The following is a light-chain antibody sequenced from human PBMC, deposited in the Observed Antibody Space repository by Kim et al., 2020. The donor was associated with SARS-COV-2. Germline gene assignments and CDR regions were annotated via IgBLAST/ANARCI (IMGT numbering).Light chain of an antibody. V-gene: IGKV3-20*01. J-gene: IGKJ4*01. CDR1: QSVSSSY. CDR3: QQYGSSALT. Sequence: EIVLTQSPGTLSVSPGERATLSCRASQSVSSSYLAWYQQKPRQATSLLIFAASSRAPATADRFSGSGSRTDFILTISRLEPEDVAAYYWQQYGSSALTFGRGTRVDIK. CDR2: AAS.